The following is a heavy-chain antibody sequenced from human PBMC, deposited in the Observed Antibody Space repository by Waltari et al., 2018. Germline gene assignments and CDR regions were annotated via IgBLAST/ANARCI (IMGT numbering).Heavy chain of an antibody. CDR2: VHHSGRS. D-gene: IGHD2-15*01. CDR3: ARDRGRGLYLDT. V-gene: IGHV4-4*02. CDR1: GDSMTSTNC. Sequence: QLQLQESGPGLVEPSGTLSLNCAVSGDSMTSTNCWSWVRPSPQKGLEWIGQVHHSGRSLINPSVASRVTVSRDTSKNQFSLKVTSATAADTAVYYCARDRGRGLYLDTWGPGILVTVSP. J-gene: IGHJ4*02.